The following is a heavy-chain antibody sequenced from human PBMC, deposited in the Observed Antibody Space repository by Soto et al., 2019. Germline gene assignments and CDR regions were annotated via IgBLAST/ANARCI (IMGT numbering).Heavy chain of an antibody. D-gene: IGHD3-10*01. J-gene: IGHJ4*02. CDR1: GFSFSSFG. V-gene: IGHV3-7*01. CDR3: ARHAAYYYGGSAYYFDY. Sequence: GGSLRLSCAASGFSFSSFGMHWVRQAPGKGLGWVATINEDGSETHYVDSVKGRFTVSRDKAKTSLYLQLNSLRADDTAVYFCARHAAYYYGGSAYYFDYWGQGT. CDR2: INEDGSET.